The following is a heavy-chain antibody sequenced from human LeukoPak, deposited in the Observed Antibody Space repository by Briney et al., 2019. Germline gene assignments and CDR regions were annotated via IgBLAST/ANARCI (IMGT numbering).Heavy chain of an antibody. D-gene: IGHD2-15*01. V-gene: IGHV1-58*02. J-gene: IGHJ4*02. CDR3: AAGWVCSGGSCYYYFDY. CDR2: IVVGSGNT. Sequence: SVKVSCKASGFTFTSSAMQWVRQARGQRLEWIGWIVVGSGNTNYAQKFQERVTVTRDMSTSTAYMELSSLRSEDTAVYYCAAGWVCSGGSCYYYFDYWGQGTLVTVSS. CDR1: GFTFTSSA.